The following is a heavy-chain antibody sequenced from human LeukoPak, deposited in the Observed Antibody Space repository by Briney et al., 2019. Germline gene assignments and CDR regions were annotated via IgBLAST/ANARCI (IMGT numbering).Heavy chain of an antibody. Sequence: SETLSLTCTVSGGSISSGDYYWSWIRQPPGKGLEWIVYIYYSGSTYYNPSLKSRATISVDTSKNQLSLKLSSVTAADTAVYYCAAGLDYGDGVLGQFDYWGQGTLVTVSS. CDR3: AAGLDYGDGVLGQFDY. J-gene: IGHJ4*02. V-gene: IGHV4-30-4*08. D-gene: IGHD4-17*01. CDR1: GGSISSGDYY. CDR2: IYYSGST.